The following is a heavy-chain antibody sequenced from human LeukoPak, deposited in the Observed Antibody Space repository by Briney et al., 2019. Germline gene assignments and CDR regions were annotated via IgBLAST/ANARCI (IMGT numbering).Heavy chain of an antibody. CDR3: ARDITIFGVVVPSHD. V-gene: IGHV4-39*06. Sequence: PSETLSLTCTVSGGSIISSSFWWGWIRQPPGKGLEWIGEINHSGSTNYNPSLKSRVTISVDTSKNQFPLKLSSVTAADTAVYYCARDITIFGVVVPSHDWGQGTLVTVSS. D-gene: IGHD3-3*01. J-gene: IGHJ4*02. CDR2: INHSGST. CDR1: GGSIISSSFW.